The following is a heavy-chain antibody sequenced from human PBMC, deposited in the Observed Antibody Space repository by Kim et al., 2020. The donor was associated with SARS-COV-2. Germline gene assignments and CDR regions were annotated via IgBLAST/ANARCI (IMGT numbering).Heavy chain of an antibody. CDR2: IRSSGSHT. D-gene: IGHD3-10*01. J-gene: IGHJ4*02. Sequence: GGSLRLSCVVSGFSFSDYDMNWIRQAPGKGLEWLSYIRSSGSHTNYADSLKGRFTISRDNANNALYLQMNSLRAEDTAVYYCAREFGREGDGHLDNWGQGALVTVSS. V-gene: IGHV3-11*05. CDR3: AREFGREGDGHLDN. CDR1: GFSFSDYD.